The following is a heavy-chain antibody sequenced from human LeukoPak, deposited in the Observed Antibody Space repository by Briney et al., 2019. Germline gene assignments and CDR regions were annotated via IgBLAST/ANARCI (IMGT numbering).Heavy chain of an antibody. CDR2: ISYIGST. V-gene: IGHV4-59*11. CDR1: DDSFSSHY. J-gene: IGHJ4*02. CDR3: ARERSALYYFDY. D-gene: IGHD3-16*01. Sequence: SETLSLTCAVSDDSFSSHYWTWIRQPPGKGLEWIGYISYIGSTNYNPSLKSRVTISIDTSKNQFSLKLSSVTAADTAVYYCARERSALYYFDYWGQGTLVTVSS.